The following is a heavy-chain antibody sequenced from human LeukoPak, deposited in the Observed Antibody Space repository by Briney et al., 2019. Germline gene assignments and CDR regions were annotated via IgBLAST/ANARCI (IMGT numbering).Heavy chain of an antibody. CDR1: GFTLSSLA. D-gene: IGHD3-16*01. Sequence: PGQSLSHSCPASGFTLSSLAVRCVRHAEGNGKEWVSAFRCRGGRTYYTDSVKGRLTSSRYNSKNTLYLQMNSLRGEDTAVYYFTKGDDHDYIWGSYKSYVFAIWGQGTMVTVSS. CDR3: TKGDDHDYIWGSYKSYVFAI. J-gene: IGHJ3*02. V-gene: IGHV3-23*01. CDR2: FRCRGGRT.